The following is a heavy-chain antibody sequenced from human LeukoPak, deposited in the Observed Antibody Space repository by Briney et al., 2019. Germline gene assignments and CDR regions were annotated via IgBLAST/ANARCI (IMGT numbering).Heavy chain of an antibody. J-gene: IGHJ4*02. Sequence: GGSLRLSCAASGFNFRDAAMTWVRQAPGKGLEWVSLIGPVGDSTYYADSVKGRFTISRDNSKNTLYLQMSSLRAEDTAVYYCVKGGIAAAGLTMGDYWGQGTLVTVSS. CDR1: GFNFRDAA. CDR3: VKGGIAAAGLTMGDY. CDR2: IGPVGDST. D-gene: IGHD6-13*01. V-gene: IGHV3-23*01.